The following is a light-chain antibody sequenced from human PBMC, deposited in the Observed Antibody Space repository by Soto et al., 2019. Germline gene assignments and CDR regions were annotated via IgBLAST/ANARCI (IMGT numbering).Light chain of an antibody. CDR1: QNISRF. V-gene: IGKV1-39*01. J-gene: IGKJ1*01. CDR3: LLSYISPQA. Sequence: IQMTQPTCSLSAYVGDRVTITCRSSQNISRFLNWYQQKEGRAPNLLIYAVSSLHTGVPSRFSGSGFVTDFTRTISSLQPADFATDYWLLSYISPQAFGQGTKVDNK. CDR2: AVS.